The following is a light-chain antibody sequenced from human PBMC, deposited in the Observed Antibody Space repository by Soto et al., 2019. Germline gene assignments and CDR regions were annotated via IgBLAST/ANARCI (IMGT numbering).Light chain of an antibody. V-gene: IGKV3-20*01. J-gene: IGKJ1*01. CDR1: QSVSSSY. Sequence: EILLTQSPGTLSLSPGERATLSCRASQSVSSSYLAWYQQKPGQAPRLIIHGTSSRANGIPDRFSGSVSGTDFTLTISRLEPEDFALYYCQRYGSSHRWTFGQGTKVDIK. CDR3: QRYGSSHRWT. CDR2: GTS.